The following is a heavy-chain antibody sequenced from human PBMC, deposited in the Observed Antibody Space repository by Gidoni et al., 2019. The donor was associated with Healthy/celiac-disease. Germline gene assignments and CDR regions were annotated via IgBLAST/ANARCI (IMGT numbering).Heavy chain of an antibody. CDR3: ARGFAVSWLQPVAFDI. J-gene: IGHJ3*02. CDR2: INHSGST. CDR1: GGSFSGYY. D-gene: IGHD3-22*01. Sequence: QVQLQQWGAGLLKPSETLSLTCAVYGGSFSGYYWSWIRQPPGKGLEWIGEINHSGSTNYNPSLKSRVTISVDTSKNQFSLKLSSVTAADTAVYYCARGFAVSWLQPVAFDIWGQGTMVTVSS. V-gene: IGHV4-34*01.